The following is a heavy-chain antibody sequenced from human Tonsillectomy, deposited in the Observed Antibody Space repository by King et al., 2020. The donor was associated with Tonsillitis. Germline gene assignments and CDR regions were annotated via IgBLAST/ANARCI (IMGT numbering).Heavy chain of an antibody. J-gene: IGHJ3*02. D-gene: IGHD3-10*01. Sequence: VQLVESGGGLVQPGGSLRLSCTASGITLSTFWMTWVRQAPGKGLEWVADIKRDGSQKHYVDYVEGRFTISRDNAKNSLYLQMNSLRAEDTAVYYCARDMTPSDGDMYYDAFDIWGRGTMVTVSS. CDR1: GITLSTFW. V-gene: IGHV3-7*03. CDR3: ARDMTPSDGDMYYDAFDI. CDR2: IKRDGSQK.